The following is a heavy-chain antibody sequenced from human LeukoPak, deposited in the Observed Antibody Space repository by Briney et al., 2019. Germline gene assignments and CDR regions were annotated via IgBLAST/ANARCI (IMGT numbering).Heavy chain of an antibody. CDR2: IYYSGST. Sequence: SETLSLTCTVSGASITSNYWSWIRQPPGKGLEWIGYIYYSGSTNYNPSLKSRVTISVDTSKNQFSLKLSSVTAADTAVYYCARDRVYYYDNYPFDPWGQGTLVTVSS. V-gene: IGHV4-59*01. D-gene: IGHD3-22*01. CDR3: ARDRVYYYDNYPFDP. CDR1: GASITSNY. J-gene: IGHJ5*02.